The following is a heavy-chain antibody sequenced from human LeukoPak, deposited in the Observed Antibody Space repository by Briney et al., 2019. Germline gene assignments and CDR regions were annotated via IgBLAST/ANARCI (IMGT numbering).Heavy chain of an antibody. V-gene: IGHV1-2*02. CDR1: GYTFTGYY. D-gene: IGHD3-10*01. Sequence: GASVKVSCKASGYTFTGYYMHWVRQAPGQGLEWMGWINPNSGGTNYAQKFQGRVTMTRDTSISTAYMELSRLRSDDTAVYYCSSYGDYYYYYGMDVWGQGTTVTVSS. J-gene: IGHJ6*02. CDR2: INPNSGGT. CDR3: SSYGDYYYYYGMDV.